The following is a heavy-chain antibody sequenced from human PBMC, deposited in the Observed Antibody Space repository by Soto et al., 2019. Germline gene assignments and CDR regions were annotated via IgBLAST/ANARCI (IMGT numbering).Heavy chain of an antibody. V-gene: IGHV1-18*01. D-gene: IGHD3-9*01. CDR3: ARGNSPYDILTGYGRENWFDP. Sequence: GASVKVSCKASGYTFTSYGISWVRQAPGPGLEWVGWISAYSGSTNYNPSLKSRVTISVDTSKNQFSLKLSSVTAADTAVYYCARGNSPYDILTGYGRENWFDPWGQGTLVTVSS. CDR2: ISAYSGST. J-gene: IGHJ5*02. CDR1: GYTFTSYG.